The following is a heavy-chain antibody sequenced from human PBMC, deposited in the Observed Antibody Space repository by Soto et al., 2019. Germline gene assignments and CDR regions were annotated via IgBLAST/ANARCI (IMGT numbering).Heavy chain of an antibody. Sequence: GGCLRLSWAASGFTFSSYSMPRVRQAPGKWLEWVAVISYDGSNKYYADSVKGRFTISRDNSKNTLYLQMNSLRAEDTAVYYCARDSLGPSIVVAEFDYWGQGTLVTVSS. D-gene: IGHD3-22*01. V-gene: IGHV3-30-3*01. J-gene: IGHJ4*02. CDR3: ARDSLGPSIVVAEFDY. CDR2: ISYDGSNK. CDR1: GFTFSSYS.